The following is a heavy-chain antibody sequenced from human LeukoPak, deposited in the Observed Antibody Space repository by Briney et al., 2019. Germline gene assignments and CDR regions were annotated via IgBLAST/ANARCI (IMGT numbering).Heavy chain of an antibody. CDR2: IKQDGSEK. CDR1: GFTFSSYW. V-gene: IGHV3-7*03. Sequence: GGSLRLSCAASGFTFSSYWMSWVRQAPGKGLEWVANIKQDGSEKYYVDSVKGRFTISRDNAKNSLYLQMNSLRAEDTAVYYCATTTPRGYCSSTSCPYYFDYWGQGTLVTVSS. J-gene: IGHJ4*02. D-gene: IGHD2-2*01. CDR3: ATTTPRGYCSSTSCPYYFDY.